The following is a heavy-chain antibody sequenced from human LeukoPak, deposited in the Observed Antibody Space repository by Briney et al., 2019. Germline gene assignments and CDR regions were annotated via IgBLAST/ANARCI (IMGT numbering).Heavy chain of an antibody. V-gene: IGHV4-38-2*01. Sequence: PSETLSLTCSVSGFSISSTYYWGWIRQPPGKGLEWIGSLRHSGSAYYNPSLKSRVTISVDTSKNQFSLKLSSVTAADTAVYYCARRIALTYFDYWGQGTLVTVSS. CDR2: LRHSGSA. CDR1: GFSISSTYY. CDR3: ARRIALTYFDY. D-gene: IGHD2-15*01. J-gene: IGHJ4*02.